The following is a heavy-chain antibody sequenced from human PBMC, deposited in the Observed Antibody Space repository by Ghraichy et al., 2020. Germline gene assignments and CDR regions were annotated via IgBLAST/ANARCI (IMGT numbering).Heavy chain of an antibody. CDR1: GGSISSSSYY. Sequence: SETLSLTCTVSGGSISSSSYYWGWIRQPPGKGLDWIGSVFYIGSTYYNPALKSRVTISVDTSKNQFSLRLSSVTAADTAVYYCVRHRPDIVVGGDYWGQGTLVTVSS. CDR3: VRHRPDIVVGGDY. V-gene: IGHV4-39*01. D-gene: IGHD5-12*01. CDR2: VFYIGST. J-gene: IGHJ4*02.